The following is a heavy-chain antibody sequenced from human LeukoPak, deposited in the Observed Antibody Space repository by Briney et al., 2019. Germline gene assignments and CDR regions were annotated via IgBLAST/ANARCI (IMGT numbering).Heavy chain of an antibody. D-gene: IGHD1-26*01. CDR2: MNPNSGNT. V-gene: IGHV1-8*01. J-gene: IGHJ4*02. CDR3: AKVGSRWELLPFDY. CDR1: GYTFTSYD. Sequence: ASVRVSCKASGYTFTSYDINWVRQAPGQGLEWMGWMNPNSGNTGYAQKFQGRVTMTRNTSISTAHMELSSLRSEDTAVYYCAKVGSRWELLPFDYWGQGTLVTVSS.